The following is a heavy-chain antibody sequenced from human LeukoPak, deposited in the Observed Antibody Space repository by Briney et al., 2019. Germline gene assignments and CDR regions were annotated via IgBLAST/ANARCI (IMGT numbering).Heavy chain of an antibody. V-gene: IGHV4-59*08. CDR3: ARHGRGTVTKGYYYGMDV. Sequence: SETLSLTCTVSGGSISSYYWSWIRQPPGKGLEWIGYIYYSGSTNYNPSLKSRVTISVDTSKNQLPLKLSSVTAADTAVYYCARHGRGTVTKGYYYGMDVWGQGTTVTVSS. CDR1: GGSISSYY. J-gene: IGHJ6*02. D-gene: IGHD4-17*01. CDR2: IYYSGST.